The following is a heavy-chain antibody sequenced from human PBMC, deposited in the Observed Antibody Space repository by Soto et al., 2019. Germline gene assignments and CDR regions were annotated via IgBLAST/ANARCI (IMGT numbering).Heavy chain of an antibody. J-gene: IGHJ6*02. D-gene: IGHD1-1*01. CDR1: ESTFSIYS. CDR2: ISSGSGTI. V-gene: IGHV3-48*02. Sequence: PGGSLRLSCAASESTFSIYSMNWVRQAPGKGLEWVSYISSGSGTIYYADSVKGRFTISRDNAKNSLYLQMNSLRDEDTAVYYCARVGSGTRYGMDVWGQGTTVTVSS. CDR3: ARVGSGTRYGMDV.